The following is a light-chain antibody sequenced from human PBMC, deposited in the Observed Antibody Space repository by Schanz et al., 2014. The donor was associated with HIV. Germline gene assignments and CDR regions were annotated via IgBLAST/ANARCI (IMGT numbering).Light chain of an antibody. J-gene: IGKJ5*01. CDR1: QSFSSSY. CDR2: DAS. CDR3: QQRSVWPIT. V-gene: IGKV3-11*01. Sequence: EIVLTQSPATLSLSPGERATLSCRASQSFSSSYLAWYQQKPGQAPRLLIYDASNRATGIPARFSGSGSGTDFTLTISSLEPEDFAVYYCQQRSVWPITFGQGTRLEIK.